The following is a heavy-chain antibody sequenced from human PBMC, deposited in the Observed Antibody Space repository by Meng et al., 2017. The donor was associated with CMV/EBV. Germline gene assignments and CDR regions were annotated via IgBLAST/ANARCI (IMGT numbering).Heavy chain of an antibody. CDR3: ARGVGATGKADY. V-gene: IGHV4-34*01. CDR1: GGSFSGYY. CDR2: INHSGGT. D-gene: IGHD1-26*01. Sequence: QVHVPQGGAGLLEPAETLSLPCAVYGGSFSGYYWSWIRQPPGKGLEWIGEINHSGGTNYNPSLKSRVTISVDTSKNQFSLKLSSVTAADTAVYYCARGVGATGKADYWGQGTLVTVSS. J-gene: IGHJ4*02.